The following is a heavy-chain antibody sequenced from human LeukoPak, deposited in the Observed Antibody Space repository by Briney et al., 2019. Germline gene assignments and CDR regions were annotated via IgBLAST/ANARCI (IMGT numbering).Heavy chain of an antibody. CDR2: INSDGSST. Sequence: GGSLRLSCAASGFTFSSYWMHWVRQAPGKGLVWVSRINSDGSSTSYADSVKGRFTISRDHAKNTLYLQMNSLRAEDTAVYYCRTYYYYYYMDVWGKGTTVTVSS. CDR3: RTYYYYYYMDV. CDR1: GFTFSSYW. J-gene: IGHJ6*03. V-gene: IGHV3-74*01.